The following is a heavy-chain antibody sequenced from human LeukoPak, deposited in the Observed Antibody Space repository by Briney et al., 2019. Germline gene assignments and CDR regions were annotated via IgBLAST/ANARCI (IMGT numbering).Heavy chain of an antibody. CDR2: ICYSGST. D-gene: IGHD6-13*01. CDR3: ARDSSSWLDY. CDR1: GGSISGYY. Sequence: SETLSLTCTVSGGSISGYYWSWIRQPPGKGLEWIGYICYSGSTNYNPSLKSRVTISVDTSKNQFSLKLTSVTAADTAVYYCARDSSSWLDYWGQGTLVTVSS. J-gene: IGHJ4*02. V-gene: IGHV4-59*01.